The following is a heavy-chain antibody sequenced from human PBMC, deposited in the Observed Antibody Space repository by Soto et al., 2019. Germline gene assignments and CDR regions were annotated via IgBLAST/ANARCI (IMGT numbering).Heavy chain of an antibody. D-gene: IGHD6-19*01. Sequence: QVQLVESGGGVVQPGRSLRLSCAASGFTFSSYGMHWVRQAPGKGLKWVAVIWYDGSNKYYADSVKGRFTISRDNSKNTLYLQMNSLGAEDTAVYYCARGSSSGWYGPLGDPEHNWGQGTLVTVSS. J-gene: IGHJ4*02. CDR2: IWYDGSNK. CDR1: GFTFSSYG. CDR3: ARGSSSGWYGPLGDPEHN. V-gene: IGHV3-33*01.